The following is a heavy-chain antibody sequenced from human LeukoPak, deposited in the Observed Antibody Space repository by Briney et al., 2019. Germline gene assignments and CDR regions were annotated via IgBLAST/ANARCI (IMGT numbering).Heavy chain of an antibody. V-gene: IGHV3-23*01. CDR3: AKGSILTSFDY. J-gene: IGHJ4*02. CDR2: ISGSGGTT. D-gene: IGHD3-3*01. CDR1: GLPVRRIY. Sequence: PGGSLRLPCPALGLPVRRIYIRWVRPAPGQGLEGVSAISGSGGTTSHADSETGRFTISTDNSKTSLYLPMNRLRAVDTAVYDCAKGSILTSFDYWGQGTLVTVSS.